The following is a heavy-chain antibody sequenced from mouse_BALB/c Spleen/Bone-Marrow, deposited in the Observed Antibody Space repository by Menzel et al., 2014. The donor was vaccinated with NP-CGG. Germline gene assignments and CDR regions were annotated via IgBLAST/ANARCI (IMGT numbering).Heavy chain of an antibody. J-gene: IGHJ2*01. V-gene: IGHV1-18*01. CDR3: AALYGIVFDY. Sequence: EVQLQQSGPDLVKPGASVKISCKTSGYTFTEYTMHWVRQSHGRSLEWIGGINPNNGGTTYNQKFKGKATLTVDKSSSTAYMELRSLTSEVSAVYYCAALYGIVFDYWGQGTTLTVSS. CDR2: INPNNGGT. D-gene: IGHD2-1*01. CDR1: GYTFTEYT.